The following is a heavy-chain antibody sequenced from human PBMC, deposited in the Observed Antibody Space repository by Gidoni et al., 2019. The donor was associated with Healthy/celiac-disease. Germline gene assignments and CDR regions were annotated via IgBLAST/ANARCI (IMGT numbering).Heavy chain of an antibody. CDR1: GFTFSRYS. CDR3: ASYSKWPRDY. CDR2: ISSSSSYI. J-gene: IGHJ4*02. Sequence: EVQLVESGGGLVKPGGSLRLSCAASGFTFSRYSMNWVRQAPGKGLEWVSSISSSSSYIYYADSVKGRFTISRDNAKNSLYLQMNSLRAEDTAVYYCASYSKWPRDYWGQGTLVTVSS. D-gene: IGHD4-4*01. V-gene: IGHV3-21*01.